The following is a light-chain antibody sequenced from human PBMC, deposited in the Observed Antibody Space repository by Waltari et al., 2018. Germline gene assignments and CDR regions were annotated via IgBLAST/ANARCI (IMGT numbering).Light chain of an antibody. J-gene: IGLJ2*01. V-gene: IGLV2-14*03. CDR2: DVN. CDR3: ISYTSTTTYVV. CDR1: SGDVGGYDY. Sequence: QSALTQPAPVSASPGQSITISCTGTSGDVGGYDYVSWYQQHPGKAPQLIIYDVNKRPSGVSHRFSASKSGNTASLTIFGLQAEDEADYYCISYTSTTTYVVVGGGTKLTVL.